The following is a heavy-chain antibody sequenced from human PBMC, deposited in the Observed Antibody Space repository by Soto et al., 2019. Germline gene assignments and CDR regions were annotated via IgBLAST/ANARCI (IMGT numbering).Heavy chain of an antibody. CDR1: GYSFTSKW. V-gene: IGHV5-51*01. J-gene: IGHJ6*02. CDR3: AREWAPGGYYYYGMHX. CDR2: ICRGDSDT. Sequence: GEALNISCKGSGYSFTSKWIGRVRQKPGKGVEWMVFICRGDSDTMYSASFQGQVTISADKSISTAYLQWSSLRASDTAMYYCAREWAPGGYYYYGMHXWGQATSVTVS. D-gene: IGHD3-3*01.